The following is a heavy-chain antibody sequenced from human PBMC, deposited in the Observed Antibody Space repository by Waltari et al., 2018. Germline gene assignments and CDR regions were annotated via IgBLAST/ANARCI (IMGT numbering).Heavy chain of an antibody. Sequence: GLVQPGGSLRLSCAASGFTLSDYEMDWVRQAPGKGLEWVGRSRNKGNSDSAEYAASVKDRFTISRDESKSSVYLYMSSLKSEDTAVYYCARDYWGSYEYWGQGSHVTVSS. CDR3: ARDYWGSYEY. V-gene: IGHV3-72*01. CDR1: GFTLSDYE. CDR2: SRNKGNSDSA. J-gene: IGHJ4*02. D-gene: IGHD1-26*01.